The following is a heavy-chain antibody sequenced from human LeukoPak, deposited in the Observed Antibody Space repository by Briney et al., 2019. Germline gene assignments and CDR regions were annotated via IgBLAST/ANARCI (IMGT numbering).Heavy chain of an antibody. CDR3: ARDHQTAHSSSWVFDY. D-gene: IGHD6-13*01. Sequence: PSETLSLTCTVSGGSISSSSYYWGWIRQPPGKGLEWIGSIHYGGSTYYTASLKSRVTISVNTSKNQFSLQLNSVTPEDTAVYYCARDHQTAHSSSWVFDYWGQGTLVTVSS. CDR2: IHYGGST. J-gene: IGHJ4*02. CDR1: GGSISSSSYY. V-gene: IGHV4-39*02.